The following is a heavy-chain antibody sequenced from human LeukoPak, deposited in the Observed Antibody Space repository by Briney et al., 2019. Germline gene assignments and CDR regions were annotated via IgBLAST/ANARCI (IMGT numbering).Heavy chain of an antibody. J-gene: IGHJ6*02. CDR2: ISSSGSTI. V-gene: IGHV3-48*03. D-gene: IGHD6-13*01. CDR3: EGTFDYSSSWYPYGMDV. CDR1: GFTFSSYE. Sequence: GGSLRLSCAASGFTFSSYEMNWVRQAPGKGLEWVSYISSSGSTIYYADSVKGRFTISRDNAKNSLYLQMNSLRAEDTAVYYFEGTFDYSSSWYPYGMDVWGQGTTVTVSS.